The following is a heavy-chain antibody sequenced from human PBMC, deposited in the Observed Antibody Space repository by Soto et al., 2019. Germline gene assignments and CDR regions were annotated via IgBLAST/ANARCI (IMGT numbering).Heavy chain of an antibody. Sequence: QVQLLQSGAEVKKPGASVKVSCKASGYTFTSYAMPWVRQAPGQRLEWIGWINAGNGNTKYSQKFQGRVTITRDASASPAYMELRSVRDGDTAVDYGARDRSIAVAGSWYSYGMDVWGQGTTVTVSS. CDR1: GYTFTSYA. CDR3: ARDRSIAVAGSWYSYGMDV. CDR2: INAGNGNT. D-gene: IGHD6-19*01. J-gene: IGHJ6*02. V-gene: IGHV1-3*01.